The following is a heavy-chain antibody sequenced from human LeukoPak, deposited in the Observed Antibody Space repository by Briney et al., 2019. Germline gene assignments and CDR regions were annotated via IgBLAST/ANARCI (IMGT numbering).Heavy chain of an antibody. V-gene: IGHV1-2*02. CDR3: ATQATSGWHFS. J-gene: IGHJ5*02. CDR2: INPNSGGT. CDR1: GCTFTGYY. D-gene: IGHD6-19*01. Sequence: ASVTVSCKASGCTFTGYYMHWVRQAPGQGPEGMGWINPNSGGTTYAHKFQGRVTMTRDTSLSTVYMELSRLRSHCTTVYYCATQATSGWHFSWGQGTLVTVSS.